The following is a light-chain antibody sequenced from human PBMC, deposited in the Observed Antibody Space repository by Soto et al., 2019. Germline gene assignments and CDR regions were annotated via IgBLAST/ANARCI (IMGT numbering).Light chain of an antibody. V-gene: IGKV3D-20*02. J-gene: IGKJ4*01. CDR2: GAS. CDR1: QSVTKNF. CDR3: QQRSSWPL. Sequence: EKLLTQTPGTPSLYPEEGDTLSRRASQSVTKNFLAWYQQKPGQAPRLLIYGASSRPGGIPDRLSGSGSGTDFTLAIPRLEPEDFAVYYCQQRSSWPLFGGGTKVDI.